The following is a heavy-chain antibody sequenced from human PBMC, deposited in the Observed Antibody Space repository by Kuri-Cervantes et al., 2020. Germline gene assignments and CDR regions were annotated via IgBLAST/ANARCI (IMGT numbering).Heavy chain of an antibody. J-gene: IGHJ4*02. Sequence: GSLRLSCTVSGGSISSRDYYWGWIRQPPGKGLEWIGSIYKSGSTYYNPSLKSRVIISEDTSKNQFSLKLTSVTAADTALYYCATYIGGEGGRGYWGQGTLVTVSS. CDR2: IYKSGST. CDR1: GGSISSRDYY. D-gene: IGHD3-16*01. V-gene: IGHV4-39*01. CDR3: ATYIGGEGGRGY.